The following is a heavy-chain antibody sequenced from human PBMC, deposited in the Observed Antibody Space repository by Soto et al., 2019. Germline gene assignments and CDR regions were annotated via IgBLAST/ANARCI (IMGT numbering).Heavy chain of an antibody. Sequence: DVQLLESGGGLVQPGGSLRLACAASGFTFGNYAINWVRLAPWKGLEWVSGISGGGGSTYYADSVKGRFTIFRDTSKNTVFLQLNSLRADDTAVYYCSKGFIVVVTVLRPDDAFDVWGQGTMVPVSS. CDR1: GFTFGNYA. V-gene: IGHV3-23*01. D-gene: IGHD2-21*02. J-gene: IGHJ3*01. CDR3: SKGFIVVVTVLRPDDAFDV. CDR2: ISGGGGST.